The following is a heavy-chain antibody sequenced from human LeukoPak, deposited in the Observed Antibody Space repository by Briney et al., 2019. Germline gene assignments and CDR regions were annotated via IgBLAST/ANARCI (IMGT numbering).Heavy chain of an antibody. CDR2: ISSSSSYI. V-gene: IGHV3-21*01. CDR1: GFTFSSYS. J-gene: IGHJ3*02. Sequence: GGSLRLSCAASGFTFSSYSMNWVRQAPGKGLEWVSSISSSSSYIYYADSVKGRFTISRDNAKNSLYLQMNSLRAEDTAVYYCARDYDIFVDAFDIWGQGTMVTVSS. CDR3: ARDYDIFVDAFDI. D-gene: IGHD3-9*01.